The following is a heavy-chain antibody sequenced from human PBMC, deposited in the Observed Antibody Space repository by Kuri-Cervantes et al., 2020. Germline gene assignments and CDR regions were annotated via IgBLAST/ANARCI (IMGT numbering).Heavy chain of an antibody. CDR3: AQGTYYDYVWGSLFDY. CDR1: GFTFDDYT. V-gene: IGHV3-43*01. D-gene: IGHD3-16*01. Sequence: GGSLRLSCAASGFTFDDYTMHWVRQAPGKGLEWVSLISWDGGSTYYADSVKGRFTISRDNAKNSLYLQMNSLRAEDTAVYYCAQGTYYDYVWGSLFDYWGQGTLVTVSS. CDR2: ISWDGGST. J-gene: IGHJ4*02.